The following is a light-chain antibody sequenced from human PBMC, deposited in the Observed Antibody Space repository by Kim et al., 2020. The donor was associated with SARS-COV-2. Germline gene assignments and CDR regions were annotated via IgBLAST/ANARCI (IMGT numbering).Light chain of an antibody. CDR1: QSVRSSY. J-gene: IGKJ5*01. V-gene: IGKV3-20*01. CDR2: GAS. CDR3: QQYGSCPIT. Sequence: SPGERATLSCRARQSVRSSYLAWYQQKPGQAPRLLIYGASSRATGIPDRFSGSGSGTDFTLTISRLEPEDFAVYYCQQYGSCPITFGQGTRLEIK.